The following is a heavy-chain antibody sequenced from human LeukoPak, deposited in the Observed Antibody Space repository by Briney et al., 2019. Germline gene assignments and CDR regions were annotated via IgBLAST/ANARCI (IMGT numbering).Heavy chain of an antibody. CDR2: IYYRGST. CDR1: GGSISSYY. V-gene: IGHV4-59*01. CDR3: ASSSLEMATSTVPFDY. D-gene: IGHD5-24*01. Sequence: SETLSPTCTVSGGSISSYYWSWLRQPPGKGLEWIGYIYYRGSTNYNPSLKSRVTISVDTSKNQFSLKLSSVTAADTAVYYCASSSLEMATSTVPFDYWGQGTLVTVSS. J-gene: IGHJ4*02.